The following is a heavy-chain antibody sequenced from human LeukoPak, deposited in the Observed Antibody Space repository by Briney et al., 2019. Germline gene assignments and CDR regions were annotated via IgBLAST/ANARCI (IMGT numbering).Heavy chain of an antibody. CDR2: IYYSGST. CDR3: ARELLDAFDI. Sequence: SEALSLTCTVSGGSISSYYWSWIRQPPGKGLEWIGYIYYSGSTNYNPSLKSRVTISVDTSKNQFSLKLSSVTAADTAVYYCARELLDAFDIWGQGTMVTVSS. D-gene: IGHD2-15*01. V-gene: IGHV4-59*01. J-gene: IGHJ3*02. CDR1: GGSISSYY.